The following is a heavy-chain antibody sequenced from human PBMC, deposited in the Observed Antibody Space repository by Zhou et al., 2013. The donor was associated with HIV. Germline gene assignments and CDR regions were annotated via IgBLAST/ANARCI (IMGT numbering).Heavy chain of an antibody. J-gene: IGHJ4*02. D-gene: IGHD5-18*01. CDR2: FDPDHGDA. CDR1: GYTLAELC. Sequence: QVQLVQSGAEVKKPGASVRVSCKVSGYTLAELCIDWVRQAPGKGLEWMGCFDPDHGDAIYAQAFQGWVTMTRDTSISTAYMELSRLRSDDTAVYYCARSVDRGWTAMGGYWGQGTLGHRLL. V-gene: IGHV1-24*01. CDR3: ARSVDRGWTAMGGY.